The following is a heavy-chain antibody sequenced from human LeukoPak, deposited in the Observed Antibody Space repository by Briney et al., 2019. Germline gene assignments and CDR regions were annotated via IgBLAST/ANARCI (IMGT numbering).Heavy chain of an antibody. V-gene: IGHV3-53*05. Sequence: GGSLRLSCAASGFTVSSNYMSWVRQAPGKGLEWVSVIYSGGSTYYADSVKGRFTISRDNSKNTPYLQMNSLRAEDTAVYYCARDGRYCSSTSCLEAFDIWGQGTMVTVSS. CDR2: IYSGGST. J-gene: IGHJ3*02. CDR3: ARDGRYCSSTSCLEAFDI. D-gene: IGHD2-2*01. CDR1: GFTVSSNY.